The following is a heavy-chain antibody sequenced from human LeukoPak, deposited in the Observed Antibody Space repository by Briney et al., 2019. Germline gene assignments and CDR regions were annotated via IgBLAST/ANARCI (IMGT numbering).Heavy chain of an antibody. J-gene: IGHJ6*02. V-gene: IGHV3-66*01. CDR1: GFTVSSNY. CDR3: ARDVSSSSWGLRGSVDYGMDV. CDR2: IYSGGST. D-gene: IGHD6-13*01. Sequence: GGSLRLSCAASGFTVSSNYMSWVRQAPGKGLEWVSVIYSGGSTYYADSVKGRFTISRDNSKNTLYLQMNSLRAEDTAVYYCARDVSSSSWGLRGSVDYGMDVWGQGTTVTVSS.